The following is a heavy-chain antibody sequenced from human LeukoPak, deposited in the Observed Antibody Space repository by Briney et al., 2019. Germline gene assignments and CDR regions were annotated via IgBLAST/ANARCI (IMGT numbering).Heavy chain of an antibody. J-gene: IGHJ4*02. CDR3: ARDPYGGNSGY. CDR1: GFTFSSYW. Sequence: GGSLRLSCAASGFTFSSYWMSWVRQAPGKGLEWVANIKQGGSEKYYVDSVKGRFTISRDNAKNSLYLQMNSLRAEDTAVYYCARDPYGGNSGYWGQGTLVTVSS. D-gene: IGHD4-23*01. V-gene: IGHV3-7*04. CDR2: IKQGGSEK.